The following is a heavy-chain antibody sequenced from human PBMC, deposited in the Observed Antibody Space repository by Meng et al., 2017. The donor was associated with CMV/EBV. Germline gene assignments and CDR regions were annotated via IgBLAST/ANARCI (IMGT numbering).Heavy chain of an antibody. D-gene: IGHD5-18*01. CDR1: GGSISSYY. V-gene: IGHV4-4*07. Sequence: QVQLQESGPGLVKPSETLSLTCTGSGGSISSYYWSWIRQPAGKGLEWIGRIYTSGSTNYSPSLKSRVTMSVDTSKNQFSLKLSSVTAADTAVYYCARHGDTAMVVGIDYWGQGTLVTVSS. CDR3: ARHGDTAMVVGIDY. CDR2: IYTSGST. J-gene: IGHJ4*02.